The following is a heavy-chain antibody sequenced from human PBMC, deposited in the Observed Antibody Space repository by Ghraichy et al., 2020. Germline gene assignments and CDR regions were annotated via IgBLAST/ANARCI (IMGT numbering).Heavy chain of an antibody. CDR1: GGSFSGYY. Sequence: SETLSLACAVYGGSFSGYYWSWIRQPPGKGLEWIGQIHHSGSTNYNPALKSRVTISVDTSKNQFSLKLSSVTAADTAVYYCARGVLVAGTSIFWFDPWGQGTRVTVSS. CDR2: IHHSGST. V-gene: IGHV4-34*01. D-gene: IGHD6-19*01. CDR3: ARGVLVAGTSIFWFDP. J-gene: IGHJ5*02.